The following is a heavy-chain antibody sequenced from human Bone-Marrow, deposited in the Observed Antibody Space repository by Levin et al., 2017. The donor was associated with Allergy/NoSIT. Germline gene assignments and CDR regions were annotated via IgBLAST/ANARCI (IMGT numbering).Heavy chain of an antibody. CDR1: GFTFRRYW. CDR2: TTSDGSST. Sequence: GGSLRLSCAASGFTFRRYWMHWVRQAPGKGLVWVSRTTSDGSSTSYAGSVKGRFTISRDNAKNTLYLQMNSLRADDTAVYYCARPAGHYDSTGYYFEGWYFDLWGRGTLVTVSS. CDR3: ARPAGHYDSTGYYFEGWYFDL. J-gene: IGHJ2*01. V-gene: IGHV3-74*01. D-gene: IGHD3-22*01.